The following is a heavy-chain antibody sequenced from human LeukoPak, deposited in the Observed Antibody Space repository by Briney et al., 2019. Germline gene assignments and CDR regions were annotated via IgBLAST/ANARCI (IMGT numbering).Heavy chain of an antibody. CDR1: GFTFSSYG. Sequence: GGSLRLSCAASGFTFSSYGMHWVRQAPGKGLEWVAVISYDGSNKYYADSVKGRFTISRDNSKNTLYLQMNSLRAEDTAVYYCAKSRQWELLWGLFDCWGQGTLVTVSS. J-gene: IGHJ4*02. CDR3: AKSRQWELLWGLFDC. D-gene: IGHD1-26*01. V-gene: IGHV3-30*18. CDR2: ISYDGSNK.